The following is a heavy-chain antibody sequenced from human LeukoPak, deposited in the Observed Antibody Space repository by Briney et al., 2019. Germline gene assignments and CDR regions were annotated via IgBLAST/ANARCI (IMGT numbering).Heavy chain of an antibody. CDR2: MNPNSGNT. CDR3: ARAQRITMVRGAIRGSYYFDY. CDR1: GYTFTSYD. V-gene: IGHV1-8*01. D-gene: IGHD3-10*01. J-gene: IGHJ4*02. Sequence: ASVKVSCKASGYTFTSYDINWVRQATGQGLEWMGWMNPNSGNTGYAQKFQGRVTMTRNTSISTAYMELSSLRSEDTAVYYCARAQRITMVRGAIRGSYYFDYWGQGTLVTVSS.